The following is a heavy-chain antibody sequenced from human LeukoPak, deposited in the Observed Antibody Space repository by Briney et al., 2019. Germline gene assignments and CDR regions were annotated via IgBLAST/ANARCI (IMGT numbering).Heavy chain of an antibody. Sequence: SQTLSLTCAISGDSVSSNSVTWNWIRQSPSRGLEWLGRTYYRSTWYNDYAVSVRGRITVNPDTSKNQFSLHLNSVTPEDTAVYYCARDRSSSWSINWFDPWGQGTLVTVSS. V-gene: IGHV6-1*01. CDR3: ARDRSSSWSINWFDP. D-gene: IGHD6-13*01. J-gene: IGHJ5*02. CDR1: GDSVSSNSVT. CDR2: TYYRSTWYN.